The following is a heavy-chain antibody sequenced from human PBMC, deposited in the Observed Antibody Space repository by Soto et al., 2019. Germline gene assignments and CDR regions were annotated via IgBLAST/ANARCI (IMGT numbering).Heavy chain of an antibody. J-gene: IGHJ4*02. V-gene: IGHV3-23*01. CDR2: ISGSGGST. CDR3: ASSSPASDY. D-gene: IGHD3-10*01. Sequence: GGSLRLSCAASGFTFSSYVMSWVRQAPGKGLEWVSAISGSGGSTYYADSVKGRFTISRDNSKNTLYVQMNSLRAEDSAIYYCASSSPASDYWGQGTLVTVSS. CDR1: GFTFSSYV.